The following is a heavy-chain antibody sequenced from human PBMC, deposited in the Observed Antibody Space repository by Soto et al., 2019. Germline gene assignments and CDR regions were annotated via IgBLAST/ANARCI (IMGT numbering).Heavy chain of an antibody. CDR2: SSGSGGST. CDR1: GLTFSSYA. CDR3: AKVFGSVVGSIPGTICGMDV. J-gene: IGHJ6*02. V-gene: IGHV3-23*01. D-gene: IGHD1-20*01. Sequence: GGSLRLSCAASGLTFSSYAMSWVRQAPGPGMEWVSTSSGSGGSTYYPGAGNCRFTISRDNAKISLDLQMNNLRAEVRAVYYWAKVFGSVVGSIPGTICGMDVWGQGTTVTVSS.